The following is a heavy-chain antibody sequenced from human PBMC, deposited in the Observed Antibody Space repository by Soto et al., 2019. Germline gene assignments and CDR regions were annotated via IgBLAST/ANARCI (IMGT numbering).Heavy chain of an antibody. Sequence: EVQLVESGGGLVQPGESLSFSCVASGFTFSYYWMHWVRQGPVKGLVWVPRIHSDGSSTTYADSVKGRFTISRDNVKNTLYLQMNSLRAEDTAVYYCARVDRGAFDIWGQGTVVTISS. CDR1: GFTFSYYW. CDR2: IHSDGSST. D-gene: IGHD1-26*01. J-gene: IGHJ3*02. V-gene: IGHV3-74*01. CDR3: ARVDRGAFDI.